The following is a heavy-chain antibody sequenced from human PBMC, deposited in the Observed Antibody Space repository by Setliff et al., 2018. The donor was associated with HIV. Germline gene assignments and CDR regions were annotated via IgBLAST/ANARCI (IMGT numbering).Heavy chain of an antibody. J-gene: IGHJ3*02. V-gene: IGHV4-59*01. D-gene: IGHD6-13*01. CDR2: IYFTGSS. Sequence: SETLSLTCTVSGGSISTYYWSWIRQPPGKGLEWIGSIYFTGSSDNNPSLKSRVTLSVDTSKHQFSLKLSSVTAADTAVYYCTKDGLAAGARAFDIWGQGTMVTVS. CDR1: GGSISTYY. CDR3: TKDGLAAGARAFDI.